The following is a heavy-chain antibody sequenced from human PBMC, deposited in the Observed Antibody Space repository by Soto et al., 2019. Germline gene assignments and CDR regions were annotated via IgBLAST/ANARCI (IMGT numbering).Heavy chain of an antibody. CDR2: IYYSGST. CDR3: AREGEDYDILTGNP. CDR1: GGSISSGDYY. J-gene: IGHJ5*02. Sequence: SETLSLTCTVSGGSISSGDYYWSWIRQPPGKGLEWIGYIYYSGSTYYNPSLKSRVTISVDTSKNQFSLKLSSVTAADTAVYYCAREGEDYDILTGNPWGQGTLVTVSS. D-gene: IGHD3-9*01. V-gene: IGHV4-30-4*01.